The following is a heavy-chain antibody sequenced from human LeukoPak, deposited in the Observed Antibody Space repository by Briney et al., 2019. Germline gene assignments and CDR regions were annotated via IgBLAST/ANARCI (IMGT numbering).Heavy chain of an antibody. CDR1: GGTFSSYA. CDR2: IIPIFGTA. D-gene: IGHD1-26*01. J-gene: IGHJ4*02. V-gene: IGHV1-69*13. Sequence: ASVKVSCKASGGTFSSYAISWVRQAPGQGLEWMGGIIPIFGTANYAQKFQGRVTITADESTSTAYMELSSLRSEDTAVYYCARSKGTTIVGATTFDYWGQGTLVTVSS. CDR3: ARSKGTTIVGATTFDY.